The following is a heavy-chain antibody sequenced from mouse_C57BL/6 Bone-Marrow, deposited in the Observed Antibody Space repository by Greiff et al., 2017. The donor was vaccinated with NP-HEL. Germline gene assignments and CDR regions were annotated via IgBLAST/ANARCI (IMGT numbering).Heavy chain of an antibody. J-gene: IGHJ4*01. V-gene: IGHV1-55*01. CDR3: ARDNLMVTTYYAMDY. D-gene: IGHD2-2*01. CDR1: GYTFTSYW. CDR2: TYPGSGST. Sequence: VQLQQPGAELVKPGASVKMSCKASGYTFTSYWITWVKQRPGQGLEWIGDTYPGSGSTNYNEKFKSKATLTVDTSSSTAYMQLSSLTSEDSAVYYCARDNLMVTTYYAMDYWGQGTSVTVSS.